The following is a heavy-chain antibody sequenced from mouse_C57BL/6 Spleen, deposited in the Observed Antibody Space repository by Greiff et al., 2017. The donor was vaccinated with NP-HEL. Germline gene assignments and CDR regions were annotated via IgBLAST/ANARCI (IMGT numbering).Heavy chain of an antibody. CDR3: ARHWDY. CDR2: ISGGGGNT. CDR1: GFTFSSYT. Sequence: DVKLVESGGGLVKPGGSLKLSCAASGFTFSSYTMSWVRQTPEKRLEWVATISGGGGNTYYPDSVKGRFTSSRDNAKNTLYLQMSSLRSEDTALYYCARHWDYWGQGTSVTVSS. V-gene: IGHV5-9*01. J-gene: IGHJ4*01.